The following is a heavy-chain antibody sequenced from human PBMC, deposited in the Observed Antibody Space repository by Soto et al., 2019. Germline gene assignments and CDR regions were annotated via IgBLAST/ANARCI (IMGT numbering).Heavy chain of an antibody. V-gene: IGHV1-18*04. D-gene: IGHD2-2*02. CDR1: GYTFTKYG. CDR2: IGVYNGKT. Sequence: QEQLVQSGGEVKKPGASVRVSCKASGYTFTKYGITWVRQAPGQGLEWMGWIGVYNGKTNYARKLQGRVIMTADTSASTAYMELRSLRSDDTAVYYYSRARYCTSPSCYNHYYYGMDIW. CDR3: SRARYCTSPSCYNHYYYGMDI. J-gene: IGHJ6*01.